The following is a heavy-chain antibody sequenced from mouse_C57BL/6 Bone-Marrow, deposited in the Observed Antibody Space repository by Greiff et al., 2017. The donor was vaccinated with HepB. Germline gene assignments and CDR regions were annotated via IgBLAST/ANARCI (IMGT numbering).Heavy chain of an antibody. D-gene: IGHD1-1*02. Sequence: QVQLQQSGAELVKPGASVKLSCKASGYTFTSYWMQWVKQRPGQGLEWIGEIDPSDSYTNYNQKFKGKATLTVDTSSSTAYMQLSSLTSEDSAVYYCASHYGLSPRYWYFDVWGTGTTVTFSS. CDR1: GYTFTSYW. J-gene: IGHJ1*03. CDR3: ASHYGLSPRYWYFDV. V-gene: IGHV1-50*01. CDR2: IDPSDSYT.